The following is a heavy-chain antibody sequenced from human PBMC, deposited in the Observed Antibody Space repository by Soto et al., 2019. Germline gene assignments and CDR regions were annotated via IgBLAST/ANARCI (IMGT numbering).Heavy chain of an antibody. Sequence: QVPLVQSGAEVKNPGASVRVSCKTSGYTFSNLDINWVRQATGQGLEWMGWVSPKRGNAGYAQKFQGRVSMTTDTSISTAYMELSSLTSEDTAVYYCARGVNAGVDYWGQGTLVTVSS. D-gene: IGHD7-27*01. V-gene: IGHV1-8*01. CDR2: VSPKRGNA. J-gene: IGHJ4*02. CDR3: ARGVNAGVDY. CDR1: GYTFSNLD.